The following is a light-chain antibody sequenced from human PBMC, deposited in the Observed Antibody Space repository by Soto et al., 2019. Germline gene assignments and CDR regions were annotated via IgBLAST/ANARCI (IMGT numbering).Light chain of an antibody. J-gene: IGLJ2*01. V-gene: IGLV3-25*03. CDR2: KDS. CDR3: QSTDSSDTYVL. CDR1: ALPKQY. Sequence: SYELTQPPSVSVSPGQTARITCSGAALPKQYTYWYQQKAGQAPVLVIYKDSGRPSGIPERFSGSSSGTTVTLTISGVQAEDEADYYCQSTDSSDTYVLFGGGTKLTVL.